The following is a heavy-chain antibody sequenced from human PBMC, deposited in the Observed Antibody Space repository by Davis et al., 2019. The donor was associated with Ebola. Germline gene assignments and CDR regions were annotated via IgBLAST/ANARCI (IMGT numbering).Heavy chain of an antibody. J-gene: IGHJ4*02. CDR2: MYTSGST. CDR1: GASINSGFFA. CDR3: ARDRHDTSGYGF. D-gene: IGHD3-22*01. V-gene: IGHV4-61*09. Sequence: SETLSLTCTVSGASINSGFFAWSWVRQPAGKGLEWIGHMYTSGSTNYNTSLKSRVTISADTSKNQFFLKLSSVTAADTAIYYCARDRHDTSGYGFWGQGTLVTVSS.